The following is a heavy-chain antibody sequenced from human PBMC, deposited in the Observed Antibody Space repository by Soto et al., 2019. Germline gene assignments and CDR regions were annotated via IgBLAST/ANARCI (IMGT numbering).Heavy chain of an antibody. D-gene: IGHD3-16*01. CDR1: GDSVSSVDFH. CDR2: IYSGGST. V-gene: IGHV4-30-4*01. CDR3: ARAPVGLDTISSFDY. Sequence: SEDLSLTFNVSGDSVSSVDFHWDVLGRPPGKGLEWIGYIYSGGSTYYRPSIESRMHMSLDATRNHYSLRLTSVTAADTAVYFCARAPVGLDTISSFDYWAQGKLVTVSS. J-gene: IGHJ4*02.